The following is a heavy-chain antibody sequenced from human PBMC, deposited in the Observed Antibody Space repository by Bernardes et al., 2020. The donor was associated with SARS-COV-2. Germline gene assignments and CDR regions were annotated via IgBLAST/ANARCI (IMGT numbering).Heavy chain of an antibody. J-gene: IGHJ4*02. CDR2: IFINGRT. CDR1: GGPISNWY. CDR3: ATGDRVLDH. D-gene: IGHD2-21*01. V-gene: IGHV4-4*07. Sequence: SETLSLTCSVSGGPISNWYWSWIRQPAGKGLEWIGRIFINGRTNYNPSLWSRVTVSVDTSKNQISLKLTSVTAADTAVYYCATGDRVLDHWGQGILVTVSA.